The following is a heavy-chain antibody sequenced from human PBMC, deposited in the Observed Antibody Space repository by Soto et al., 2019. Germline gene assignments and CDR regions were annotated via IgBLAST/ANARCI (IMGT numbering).Heavy chain of an antibody. V-gene: IGHV3-33*05. CDR3: ARDDDYPDNGLDY. CDR2: IVKEGTHK. J-gene: IGHJ4*02. D-gene: IGHD4-17*01. Sequence: QVQLVESGGGVVQPGGSLTLSCAASGFTFSAYGMHWVRQAPGVGLQRLTVIVKEGTHKHYADSVKGRFTVSRDNSKNTLYLEMNNLRAEDTAVYYCARDDDYPDNGLDYWGQGTLVSVSS. CDR1: GFTFSAYG.